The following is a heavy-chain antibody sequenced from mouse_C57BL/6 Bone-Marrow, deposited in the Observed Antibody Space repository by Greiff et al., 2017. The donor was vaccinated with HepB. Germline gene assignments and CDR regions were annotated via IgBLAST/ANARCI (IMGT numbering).Heavy chain of an antibody. V-gene: IGHV1-19*01. J-gene: IGHJ2*01. CDR1: GYTFTDYY. Sequence: VQLKESGPVLVKPGASVKMSCKASGYTFTDYYMNWVKQSHGKSLEWIGVINPYNGGTSYNQKFKGKATLTVDKSSSTAYMELNSLTSEDSAVYYCARKGDDYDYWGQGTTLTVSS. CDR3: ARKGDDYDY. D-gene: IGHD2-4*01. CDR2: INPYNGGT.